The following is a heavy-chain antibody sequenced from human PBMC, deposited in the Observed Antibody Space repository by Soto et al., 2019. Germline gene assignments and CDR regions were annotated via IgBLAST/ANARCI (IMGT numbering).Heavy chain of an antibody. Sequence: EVQLVESGGGLVQPGGSLRLSCAASGFTVSSNHMSWVRQAPGKGLEWVSLIYSGGSTYYADSVKGRFTFSRDNSQNTLYLQMNSLRAEDTAVYYCAGPGEQPRYGGQGTLVTVSS. J-gene: IGHJ4*02. CDR1: GFTVSSNH. CDR3: AGPGEQPRY. V-gene: IGHV3-66*01. CDR2: IYSGGST. D-gene: IGHD3-16*01.